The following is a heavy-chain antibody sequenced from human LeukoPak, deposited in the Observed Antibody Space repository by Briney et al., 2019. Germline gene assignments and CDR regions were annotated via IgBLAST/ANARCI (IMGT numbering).Heavy chain of an antibody. CDR3: AKVSSMIVVVTHFDY. V-gene: IGHV3-23*01. D-gene: IGHD3-22*01. Sequence: PGGSLRLSCAASGFNSRGYGIHWVRQAPGKGLEWVSAISGSGGSTYYADSVKGRFTISRDNSENTLYLQMNSLRAEDTAVYYCAKVSSMIVVVTHFDYWGQGTLVTVSS. CDR1: GFNSRGYG. CDR2: ISGSGGST. J-gene: IGHJ4*02.